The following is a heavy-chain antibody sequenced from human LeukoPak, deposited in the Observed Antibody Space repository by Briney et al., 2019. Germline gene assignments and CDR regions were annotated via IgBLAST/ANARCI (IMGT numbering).Heavy chain of an antibody. J-gene: IGHJ4*02. D-gene: IGHD6-19*01. CDR2: SYYTGRT. V-gene: IGHV4-39*07. CDR3: ASRDGQYSSGWYQFNN. Sequence: SETLSLTCTVSGASISSGSYFWGWIRQPPGKGLEWIGSSYYTGRTYYNPSLQSRVTISVDTSKNQFSLKLSSVTAADTAVYYCASRDGQYSSGWYQFNNWGQGTLVTVSS. CDR1: GASISSGSYF.